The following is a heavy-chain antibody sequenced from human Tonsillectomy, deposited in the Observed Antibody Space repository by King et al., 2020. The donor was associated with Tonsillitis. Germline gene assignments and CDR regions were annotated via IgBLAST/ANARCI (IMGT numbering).Heavy chain of an antibody. D-gene: IGHD2-2*01. J-gene: IGHJ6*03. CDR3: AGYEEYQLIGGQTFSYFKDV. CDR2: IWNDGSNK. CDR1: GFTFSNFA. V-gene: IGHV3-33*08. Sequence: VQLVESGGGMVQPGRSLRLSCAASGFTFSNFAMHWVRQAPGKGLEWVAVIWNDGSNKYYAESVEGRFTISRDNSKNTLYLQMNSLTADDSAVYYCAGYEEYQLIGGQTFSYFKDVRGKGTAVTVSS.